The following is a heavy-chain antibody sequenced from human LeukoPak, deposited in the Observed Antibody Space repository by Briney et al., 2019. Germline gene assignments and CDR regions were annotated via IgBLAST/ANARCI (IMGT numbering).Heavy chain of an antibody. CDR3: AREESSSSGYYFDY. Sequence: GGSLRLSCAASGFTFNNYGMHWVRQAPGKGLEWLAFIRYDGSNTYYADSVKGRFTVSRDDSKNTLYLQMNSLRAEDTAVYYCAREESSSSGYYFDYWGQGALVTVSS. J-gene: IGHJ4*02. CDR1: GFTFNNYG. D-gene: IGHD6-6*01. V-gene: IGHV3-30*02. CDR2: IRYDGSNT.